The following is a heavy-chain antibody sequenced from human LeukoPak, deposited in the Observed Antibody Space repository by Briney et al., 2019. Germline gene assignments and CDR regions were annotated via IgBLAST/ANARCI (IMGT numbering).Heavy chain of an antibody. D-gene: IGHD1-14*01. CDR2: INHSGST. CDR3: ARNKVRSGLKYHFDY. J-gene: IGHJ4*02. Sequence: SETLSLTCAVYGGSFNGYYWSWIRQPPGKGLEWIGEINHSGSTNYNPSLKSRVTISVDTSKNQFSLKLSSVTAADTAVYYCARNKVRSGLKYHFDYWGQGTLVTVSS. V-gene: IGHV4-34*01. CDR1: GGSFNGYY.